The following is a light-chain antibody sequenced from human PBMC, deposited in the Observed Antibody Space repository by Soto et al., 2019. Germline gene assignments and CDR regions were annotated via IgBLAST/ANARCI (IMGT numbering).Light chain of an antibody. CDR2: GAS. J-gene: IGKJ4*01. V-gene: IGKV3-15*01. Sequence: EIVMTQSPATLSVSPGERATLSCRASQSVSSNLAWYQQKPGQAPRLLIYGASTRATGIPARFSGSGSGTEFTLTISSLQSEDFAVYYCQQYNKWPPLTFGGGTKVESK. CDR1: QSVSSN. CDR3: QQYNKWPPLT.